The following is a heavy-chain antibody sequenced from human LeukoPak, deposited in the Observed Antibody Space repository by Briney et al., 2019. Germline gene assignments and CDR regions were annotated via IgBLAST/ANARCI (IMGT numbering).Heavy chain of an antibody. J-gene: IGHJ6*02. CDR3: ARGVRRYDSSGYYWGYYYYGMDV. V-gene: IGHV4-34*01. D-gene: IGHD3-22*01. CDR1: GGSFSGYY. CDR2: INHSGST. Sequence: SETLSLTCAVYGGSFSGYYWSWIRQPPGKGLEWIGEINHSGSTNYNPSLKSRVTISVDTSKNQFSLKLSSVTAADTAVYYCARGVRRYDSSGYYWGYYYYGMDVWGQGTTVTVSS.